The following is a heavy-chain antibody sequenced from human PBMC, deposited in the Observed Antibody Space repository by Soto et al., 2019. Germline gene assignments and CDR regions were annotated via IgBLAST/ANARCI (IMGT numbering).Heavy chain of an antibody. J-gene: IGHJ4*02. CDR1: GGSFSGYY. CDR3: ARGLEGPMIVVDRDY. D-gene: IGHD3-22*01. V-gene: IGHV4-34*01. CDR2: INHSGST. Sequence: QVQLQQWGAGLLKPSETLSLTCAVYGGSFSGYYWSWIRQPPGKGLEWIGEINHSGSTNYNPSLRSRVTVSVDTSKNQFSLKLSSVTAADTAVYYCARGLEGPMIVVDRDYWGQGTLVTVSS.